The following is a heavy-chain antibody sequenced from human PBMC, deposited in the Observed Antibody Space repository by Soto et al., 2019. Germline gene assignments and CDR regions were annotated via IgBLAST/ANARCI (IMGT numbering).Heavy chain of an antibody. CDR2: INSNGSCT. CDR3: ARAFFSLSPDSSSWYGVEPFDY. Sequence: GGSLRLSCAASGFTFSSYSMNWVRQAPGKGLEWVSCINSNGSCTSYADSVKGRFTISRDNAKNTLYLQMNSLRAEDTAVYYCARAFFSLSPDSSSWYGVEPFDYWGQGTLVTVSS. V-gene: IGHV3-74*01. CDR1: GFTFSSYS. D-gene: IGHD6-13*01. J-gene: IGHJ4*02.